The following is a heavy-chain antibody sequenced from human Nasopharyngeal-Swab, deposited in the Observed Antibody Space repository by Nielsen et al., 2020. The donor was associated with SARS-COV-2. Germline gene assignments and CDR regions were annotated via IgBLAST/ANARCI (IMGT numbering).Heavy chain of an antibody. J-gene: IGHJ4*02. V-gene: IGHV3-64D*06. CDR3: VKHQGSSSDQ. CDR1: GFSFSRNA. CDR2: INDHGDRI. Sequence: GESLKISCSASGFSFSRNAMHWVRQAPGKGLEYVSTINDHGDRIHYADSVAGRFTISRDNAKNTLYLQMNSLRVEDTAVYYCVKHQGSSSDQWGQGTLVTVSS.